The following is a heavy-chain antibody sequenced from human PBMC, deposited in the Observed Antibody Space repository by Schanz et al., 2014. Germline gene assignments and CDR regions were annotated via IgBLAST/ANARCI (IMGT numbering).Heavy chain of an antibody. CDR1: GYTFTGYY. Sequence: QVQLVQSGAEVKKPGASVKVSCKASGYTFTGYYMHWVRQAPGQGLEWMGWINPNSGNTGYAQKFQGRVTMTRNTSISTAYMDLSSLRSEDTAVYYCARGQYYYDSSGYLQNDYWGQGTLVTVSS. V-gene: IGHV1-8*02. D-gene: IGHD3-22*01. J-gene: IGHJ4*02. CDR3: ARGQYYYDSSGYLQNDY. CDR2: INPNSGNT.